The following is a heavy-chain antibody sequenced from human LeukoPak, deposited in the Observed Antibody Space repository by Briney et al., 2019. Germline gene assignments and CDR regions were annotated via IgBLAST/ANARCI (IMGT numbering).Heavy chain of an antibody. V-gene: IGHV1-2*02. Sequence: VASVKVSCKASGYTFTGYYMHWVRQAPGQGLEWMGWINPNSGGTNYAQKFQGRVTMTRDTSISTAYMELSRLRSDDTAVYYCAQAYYYDSSGYYMSRNAFDIWGQGTMVTVSS. CDR3: AQAYYYDSSGYYMSRNAFDI. CDR2: INPNSGGT. J-gene: IGHJ3*02. D-gene: IGHD3-22*01. CDR1: GYTFTGYY.